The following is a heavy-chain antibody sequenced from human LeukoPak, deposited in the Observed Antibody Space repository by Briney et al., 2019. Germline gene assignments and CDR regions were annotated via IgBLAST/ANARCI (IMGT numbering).Heavy chain of an antibody. V-gene: IGHV1-69*13. CDR2: IIPVFGTP. CDR3: ALLGDGHIGMGLLGSFDY. J-gene: IGHJ4*02. CDR1: GGTLTNSA. Sequence: SVTVSCKASGGTLTNSAFVWVRQAPGQGLDWMGGIIPVFGTPNYADNFQDRVTITADESTNTAYMDLASLRSEDTVVYFCALLGDGHIGMGLLGSFDYWGQGTLVTVSP. D-gene: IGHD2/OR15-2a*01.